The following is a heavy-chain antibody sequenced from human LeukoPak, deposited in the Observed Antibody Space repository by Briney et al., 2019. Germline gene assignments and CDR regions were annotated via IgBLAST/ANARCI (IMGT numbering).Heavy chain of an antibody. J-gene: IGHJ4*02. V-gene: IGHV4-38-2*02. CDR1: GYSISSGYY. Sequence: SETLSLTCTVSGYSISSGYYWGWIRQPPGKGLEWIGSIYHSGSTYYNPSLKSRVTISVDTSKNQFSLKLSYVTAADTAVYYCARDLSYQYYYDSSGYYANWGQGTLVTVSS. CDR2: IYHSGST. D-gene: IGHD3-22*01. CDR3: ARDLSYQYYYDSSGYYAN.